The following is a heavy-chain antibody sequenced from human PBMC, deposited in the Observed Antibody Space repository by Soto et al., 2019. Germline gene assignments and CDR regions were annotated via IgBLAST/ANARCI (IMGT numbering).Heavy chain of an antibody. CDR1: GYTFTGHW. J-gene: IGHJ4*02. Sequence: GESLKISCQGSGYTFTGHWISWVRQMPGKGLEWMGRIDPSDSYTDYSPTVQGHVTMSADKSINTAYLQWSSLQASDTAVYYCTRHTGYDSSLDYGGQGTLVTVSS. V-gene: IGHV5-10-1*01. D-gene: IGHD5-12*01. CDR3: TRHTGYDSSLDY. CDR2: IDPSDSYT.